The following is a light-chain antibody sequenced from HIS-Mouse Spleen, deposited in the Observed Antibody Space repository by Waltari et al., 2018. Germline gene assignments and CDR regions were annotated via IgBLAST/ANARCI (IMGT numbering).Light chain of an antibody. CDR1: SSDVGSYNL. CDR3: CSYAGSSTYV. Sequence: QSALTQPASVSGSPGQSITISCTGTSSDVGSYNLVSWTQQHPGKAPKLIIYEGSKRPSGVSNRFSGSKSGNTASLTISGLQAEDEADYYCCSYAGSSTYVFGTGTMVTVL. J-gene: IGLJ1*01. CDR2: EGS. V-gene: IGLV2-23*01.